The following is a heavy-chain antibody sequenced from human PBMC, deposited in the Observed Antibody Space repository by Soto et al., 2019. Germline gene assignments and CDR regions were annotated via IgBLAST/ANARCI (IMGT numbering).Heavy chain of an antibody. CDR2: INPSGGNT. J-gene: IGHJ4*02. V-gene: IGHV1-46*01. Sequence: ASAKGSCAAARYSLTNYYLHWVRQAPGQGLEWMGIINPSGGNTNYAQKFQGRATMTRDTSTSTVYMELSSLRSEDTAVYYCARENFGYDISGSHFDYWGEVPLITVS. CDR1: RYSLTNYY. D-gene: IGHD3-22*01. CDR3: ARENFGYDISGSHFDY.